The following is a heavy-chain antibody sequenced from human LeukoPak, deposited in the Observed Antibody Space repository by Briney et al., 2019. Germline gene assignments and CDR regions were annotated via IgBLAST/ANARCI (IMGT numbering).Heavy chain of an antibody. Sequence: QAGGSLRLSCAASGFTVSSNYMSWVRQAPGKGLDWVSVIYSGGNTYYADSVKGRFTISRDNSKNTLYLQMNSLRAEDTAVYYCARVGWFGEFQHDYWGQGTLVTVSS. V-gene: IGHV3-53*01. D-gene: IGHD3-10*01. CDR3: ARVGWFGEFQHDY. J-gene: IGHJ4*02. CDR2: IYSGGNT. CDR1: GFTVSSNY.